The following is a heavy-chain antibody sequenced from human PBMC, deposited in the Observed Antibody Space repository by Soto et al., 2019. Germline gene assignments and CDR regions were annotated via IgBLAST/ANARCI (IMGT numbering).Heavy chain of an antibody. CDR1: GFTFDDYA. CDR2: ISWNSGSI. J-gene: IGHJ6*02. D-gene: IGHD6-13*01. CDR3: AKDSSSWSSMDV. Sequence: EVQLVESGGGLVQPGRSLRLSCAASGFTFDDYAMHWVRQAPGKGLEWVSGISWNSGSIGYADSVKGRFTISRDNAKNSLYLQMNSLRAEDTALYYCAKDSSSWSSMDVWGQVTTVTVSS. V-gene: IGHV3-9*01.